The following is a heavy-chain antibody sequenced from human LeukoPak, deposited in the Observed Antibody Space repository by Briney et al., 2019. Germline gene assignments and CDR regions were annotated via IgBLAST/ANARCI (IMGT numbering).Heavy chain of an antibody. Sequence: ASVKVSCKASGYSFTGYVMNWVRQAPGQRLEWMGWINPGNGSTKYSQEFQGRVTITTDTSASTTYMHLSSLRSGDMAVYYCARARTISSNWGIDYWGQGTLVTVSS. CDR3: ARARTISSNWGIDY. CDR2: INPGNGST. D-gene: IGHD6-13*01. CDR1: GYSFTGYV. V-gene: IGHV1-3*03. J-gene: IGHJ4*02.